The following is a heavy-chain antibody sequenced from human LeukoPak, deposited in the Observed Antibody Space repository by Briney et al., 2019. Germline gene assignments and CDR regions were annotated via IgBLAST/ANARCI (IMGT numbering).Heavy chain of an antibody. CDR1: GGSVSSPNSY. J-gene: IGHJ5*02. CDR3: ARNTSSSPWFDP. V-gene: IGHV4-61*01. CDR2: VYYIGTT. Sequence: SETLSLTCIVSGGSVSSPNSYWSWIRQPPGKGLEWIGNVYYIGTTSYNSSLQSRVTISIDTSKNQFSLEVTSVTAADTAVYYCARNTSSSPWFDPWGQGTLVTVSS. D-gene: IGHD6-6*01.